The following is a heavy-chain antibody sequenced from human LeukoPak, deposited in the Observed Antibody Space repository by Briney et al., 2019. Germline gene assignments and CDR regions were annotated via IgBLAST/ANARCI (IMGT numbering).Heavy chain of an antibody. J-gene: IGHJ1*01. CDR3: ASSTAVVLAKKFQE. CDR2: IYHSGST. D-gene: IGHD1-26*01. CDR1: GYSINSGYC. V-gene: IGHV4-38-2*01. Sequence: SETLSLTCAVSGYSINSGYCWAWIRQPPGKWLEWIGTIYHSGSTYYNPSLKSRITISVDTSKTPFSLRLTSVTAADTAVYFCASSTAVVLAKKFQEWGQSTLVTVSS.